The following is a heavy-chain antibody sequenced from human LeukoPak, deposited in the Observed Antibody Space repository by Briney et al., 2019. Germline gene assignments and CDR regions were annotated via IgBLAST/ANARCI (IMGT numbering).Heavy chain of an antibody. Sequence: SETLSLTCTVSGGSISSSSYYWGWIRQPPGKGLEWIGSIYYSGNTYYSPSLKSRVTISVDTSKNQFSLKLSSVTAADTAVYYCARHLLRSHYPPYNWLDPWGQGTLVTVSS. CDR2: IYYSGNT. J-gene: IGHJ5*02. D-gene: IGHD2-15*01. CDR3: ARHLLRSHYPPYNWLDP. CDR1: GGSISSSSYY. V-gene: IGHV4-39*01.